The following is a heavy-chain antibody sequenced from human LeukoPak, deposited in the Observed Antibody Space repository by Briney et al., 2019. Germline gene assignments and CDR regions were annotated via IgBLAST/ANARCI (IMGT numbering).Heavy chain of an antibody. CDR2: IYYSGST. D-gene: IGHD5-18*01. CDR1: GGSISSYY. Sequence: SETLSLTCTVSGGSISSYYWSWIRQPPGKGLEWIGYIYYSGSTNYNPSLKSRVTISVDTSKNQFSLKLSSVTAADTVVYYCAKIGYSYGFDYWGQGTLVTVSS. V-gene: IGHV4-59*08. J-gene: IGHJ4*02. CDR3: AKIGYSYGFDY.